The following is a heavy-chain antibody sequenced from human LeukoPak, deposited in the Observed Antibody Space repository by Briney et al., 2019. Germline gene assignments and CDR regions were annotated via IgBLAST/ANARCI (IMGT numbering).Heavy chain of an antibody. CDR3: ARHGRSTVNFDY. V-gene: IGHV4-59*08. CDR1: GGSISSYY. Sequence: PSETLSLTCAVSGGSISSYYWSWIRQPPGKGLEWIGYVYYSGSTNYNPSLKSRVTISADTSKNQFSLRLSSVTAADTAVYYCARHGRSTVNFDYWGQGTLVTVSS. D-gene: IGHD4-17*01. J-gene: IGHJ4*02. CDR2: VYYSGST.